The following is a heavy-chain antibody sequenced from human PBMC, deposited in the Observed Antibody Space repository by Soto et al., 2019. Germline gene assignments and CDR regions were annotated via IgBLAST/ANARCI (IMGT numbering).Heavy chain of an antibody. D-gene: IGHD2-15*01. J-gene: IGHJ1*01. CDR2: ISGSGGST. CDR3: AKMGVPYCSGGSCYSTYFQH. V-gene: IGHV3-23*01. CDR1: GFTFSSYA. Sequence: HPGGSLRLSCAASGFTFSSYAMSWVRQAPGKGLEWVSAISGSGGSTYYADSVKGRFTISRGNSKNTLYLQMNSLRAEDTAVYYCAKMGVPYCSGGSCYSTYFQHWGQGTLVTVSS.